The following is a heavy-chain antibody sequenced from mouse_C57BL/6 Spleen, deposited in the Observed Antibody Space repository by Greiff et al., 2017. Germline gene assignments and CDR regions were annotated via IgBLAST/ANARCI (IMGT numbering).Heavy chain of an antibody. V-gene: IGHV1-64*01. CDR1: GYTFTSYW. D-gene: IGHD1-1*01. CDR2: IHPTSGST. J-gene: IGHJ3*01. Sequence: QVQLQQPGAELVKPGASVKLSCKASGYTFTSYWMHWVKQRPVQGLEWIGMIHPTSGSTNYNEKFKSKATLTVDKSSSTAYMQLSSLTSEDSAVYYCARSDYGSSYEFAYWGQGTLVTVSA. CDR3: ARSDYGSSYEFAY.